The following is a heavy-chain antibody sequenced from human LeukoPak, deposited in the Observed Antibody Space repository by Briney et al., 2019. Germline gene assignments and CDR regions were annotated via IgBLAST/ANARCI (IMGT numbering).Heavy chain of an antibody. J-gene: IGHJ4*02. CDR3: ARHEGLYY. V-gene: IGHV3-48*03. D-gene: IGHD3-3*01. CDR2: VCNSGSNI. CDR1: GFTFSSYE. Sequence: GESLRLSCAASGFTFSSYEMNWVRQAPGKGLEWVSFVCNSGSNIYYEDSVKGRFNISRDNAYISLYLQMNALRAEDSSVYYYARHEGLYYWGQGTVITVTS.